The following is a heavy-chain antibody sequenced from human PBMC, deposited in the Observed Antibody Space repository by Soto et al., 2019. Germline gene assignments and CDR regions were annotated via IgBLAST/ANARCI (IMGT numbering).Heavy chain of an antibody. J-gene: IGHJ5*02. CDR1: GYKFSGFY. V-gene: IGHV1-2*02. Sequence: ASVKVSCKTSGYKFSGFYLHWVRQAPGQPLEWLGWISLYSDGTNYAQKFQGRVSMTTDTSTTTAYMELRSLRSDDTAVYYCARVVPGAEAWFGPWGQGTLVTVSS. D-gene: IGHD2-2*01. CDR2: ISLYSDGT. CDR3: ARVVPGAEAWFGP.